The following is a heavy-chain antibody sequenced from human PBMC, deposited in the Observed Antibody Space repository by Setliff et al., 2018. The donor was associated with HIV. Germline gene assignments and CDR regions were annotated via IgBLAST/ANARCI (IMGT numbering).Heavy chain of an antibody. J-gene: IGHJ4*02. V-gene: IGHV7-4-1*02. CDR3: ARGGPNGYSYGELY. CDR1: GYSFTTSG. CDR2: ININTGNP. D-gene: IGHD5-18*01. Sequence: ASVKVSCKASGYSFTTSGVSWVRQAPGQGLEWMGWININTGNPTYAQGFTGRFVFSLDTSVSTAYLQISSLKAEDTAVYYCARGGPNGYSYGELYWGQGTLVTVSS.